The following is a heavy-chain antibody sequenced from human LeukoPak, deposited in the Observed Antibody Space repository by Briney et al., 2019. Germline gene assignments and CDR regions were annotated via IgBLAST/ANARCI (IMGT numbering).Heavy chain of an antibody. CDR1: GYTFTDYY. CDR2: INPNSGDT. CDR3: VSAVGPTTSLDY. Sequence: ASVKVSCKASGYTFTDYYIHWVRQAPGQGLEWMGWINPNSGDTHYAQKFQGRVTMTRDTSIGTAYMEVSSLRSDDTAVYFCVSAVGPTTSLDYWGQGTLVTVSS. V-gene: IGHV1-2*02. D-gene: IGHD1-26*01. J-gene: IGHJ4*02.